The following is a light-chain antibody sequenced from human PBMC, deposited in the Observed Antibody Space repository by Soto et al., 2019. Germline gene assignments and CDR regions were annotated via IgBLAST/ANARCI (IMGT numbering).Light chain of an antibody. J-gene: IGLJ2*01. Sequence: QAVVTQPPSASGTPGQRVTISCSGSSSNIGSNYVYWYHQLPGTAPKLVIYRNNQRPSGVPDRISGSKSGTSASLAISGLRSEDEADYYCAAWEDRLSGLVFGRGTKLTVL. CDR1: SSNIGSNY. CDR3: AAWEDRLSGLV. CDR2: RNN. V-gene: IGLV1-47*01.